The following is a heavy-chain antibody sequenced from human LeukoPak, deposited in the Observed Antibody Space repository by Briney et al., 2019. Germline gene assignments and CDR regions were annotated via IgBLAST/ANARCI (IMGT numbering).Heavy chain of an antibody. Sequence: SETLSLTCAVYGGSFSGYYWSWIRQPPGKGLEWIGEINHSGSTNYNPSLKSRVTISVDTSKNQFSLKLSSVTAADTAVYYCARDGHLLWFGVPPFGFRPFDYWGQGTLVTVSS. CDR3: ARDGHLLWFGVPPFGFRPFDY. CDR1: GGSFSGYY. V-gene: IGHV4-34*01. J-gene: IGHJ4*02. D-gene: IGHD3-10*01. CDR2: INHSGST.